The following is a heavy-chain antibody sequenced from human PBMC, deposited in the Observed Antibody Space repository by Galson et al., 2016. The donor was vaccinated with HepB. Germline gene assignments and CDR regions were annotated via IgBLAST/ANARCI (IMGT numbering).Heavy chain of an antibody. CDR1: GFAFSSHG. Sequence: SLRLSCAASGFAFSSHGLYWVRQAPGKGLEWVSVIWYDGNKKYYADSVKGRFTISRDNSKNTLYLYMNNLTAGDTAIYYCGKHGGFDYWGQGALVTVSS. CDR3: GKHGGFDY. J-gene: IGHJ4*02. D-gene: IGHD3-16*01. CDR2: IWYDGNKK. V-gene: IGHV3-33*06.